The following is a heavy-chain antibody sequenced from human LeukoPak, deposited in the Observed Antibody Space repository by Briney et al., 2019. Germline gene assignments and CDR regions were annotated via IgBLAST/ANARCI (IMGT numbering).Heavy chain of an antibody. D-gene: IGHD4-17*01. Sequence: GGSLRLSCAASGFTLSRYSMNWVRQAPGKGLGWVAYISSSSTTIYYADSVKGRFTISRNNAKNSLYLQMNSLRAEDTAVYYCARAYGDYRHTDYWGQGTLVTVSS. CDR2: ISSSSTTI. CDR3: ARAYGDYRHTDY. CDR1: GFTLSRYS. V-gene: IGHV3-48*01. J-gene: IGHJ4*02.